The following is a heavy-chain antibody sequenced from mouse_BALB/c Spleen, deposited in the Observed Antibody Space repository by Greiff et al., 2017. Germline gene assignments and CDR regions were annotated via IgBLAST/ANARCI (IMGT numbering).Heavy chain of an antibody. CDR1: GYTFTDYT. J-gene: IGHJ4*01. D-gene: IGHD3-1*01. V-gene: IGHV1-34*01. CDR2: IDPNNGGT. Sequence: VQLQQSGPELVKPGASVKMSCKPSGYTFTDYTMHWVKQIPGKGLEWIGYIDPNNGGTSYNQKFKGKATLSVDKSSSTAYMQLISLTSEDSAVYYCARSGGCYSIDYWGQGTSVTVSS. CDR3: ARSGGCYSIDY.